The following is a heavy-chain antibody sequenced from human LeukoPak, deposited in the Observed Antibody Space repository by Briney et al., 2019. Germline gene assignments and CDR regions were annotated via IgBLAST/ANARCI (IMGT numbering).Heavy chain of an antibody. D-gene: IGHD2-2*01. CDR3: ARGGVVYCSSTSCPEASFDY. V-gene: IGHV3-21*01. Sequence: GGSLRLSCAASGFTFSSYSMNWVRQAPGKGLEWVSSISSSSSYIYYADSVKGRFTISRDNAKNSLYLQMNSLRAEDTAVYYCARGGVVYCSSTSCPEASFDYWGQGTLVTVSS. J-gene: IGHJ4*02. CDR2: ISSSSSYI. CDR1: GFTFSSYS.